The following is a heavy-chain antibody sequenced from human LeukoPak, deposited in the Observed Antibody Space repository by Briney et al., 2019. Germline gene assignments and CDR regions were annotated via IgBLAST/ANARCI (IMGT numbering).Heavy chain of an antibody. CDR1: GFTFSSYA. CDR2: INSDGSEG. D-gene: IGHD6-6*01. V-gene: IGHV3-7*03. CDR3: ARSSYRSSSSV. Sequence: GGSLRLSCAASGFTFSSYAMSWSRQAPGKGLEWVSSINSDGSEGYYADVVKGRFTISRDNAKNSLYLQINSLRAEDTAVYYCARSSYRSSSSVWGQGTMVTVSS. J-gene: IGHJ3*01.